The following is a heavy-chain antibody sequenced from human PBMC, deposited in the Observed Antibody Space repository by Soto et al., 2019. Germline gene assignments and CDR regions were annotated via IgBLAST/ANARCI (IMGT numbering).Heavy chain of an antibody. Sequence: RLSCAASGFTVSSNYMSWVRQAPGEGLEWVSVIYSCGSTYYADSVKGRFTTSRDNSKNTLYLQMNSLRAEDTAVYYCASYCSSTSCYSWGQGTLVTVSS. CDR2: IYSCGST. CDR1: GFTVSSNY. V-gene: IGHV3-66*03. CDR3: ASYCSSTSCYS. D-gene: IGHD2-2*01. J-gene: IGHJ5*02.